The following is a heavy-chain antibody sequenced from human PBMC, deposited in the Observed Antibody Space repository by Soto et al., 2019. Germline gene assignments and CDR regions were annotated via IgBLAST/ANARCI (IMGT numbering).Heavy chain of an antibody. D-gene: IGHD3-10*01. CDR1: CGSFSSYY. CDR2: INHSGST. CDR3: AGSITMVRGVIHWFDP. Sequence: SETLSLTCAVDCGSFSSYYWSWIRQPPGKGLEWIGEINHSGSTNYNPSLKSRVTMSVDTSKNQFSLKLSSVTAADTAVYYCAGSITMVRGVIHWFDPWGQGTLVTVSS. V-gene: IGHV4-34*01. J-gene: IGHJ5*02.